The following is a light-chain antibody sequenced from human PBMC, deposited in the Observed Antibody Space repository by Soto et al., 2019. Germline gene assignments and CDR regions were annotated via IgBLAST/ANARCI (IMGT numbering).Light chain of an antibody. CDR2: DAS. Sequence: EIVLTQSPATLSLSPGERATLSCRASQSVSSYLAWYQQKPGQAPRLLIYDASSRATGIPDRFSGSGSGTDFTLTINRLEPEDFAVYYCQQYGSSPRGTFGQGTKVEIK. J-gene: IGKJ1*01. CDR1: QSVSSY. CDR3: QQYGSSPRGT. V-gene: IGKV3-20*01.